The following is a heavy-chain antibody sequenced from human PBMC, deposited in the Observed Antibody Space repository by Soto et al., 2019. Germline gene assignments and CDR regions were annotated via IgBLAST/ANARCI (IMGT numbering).Heavy chain of an antibody. CDR2: ISGSGGST. CDR3: AKSVLPDFWSGYYFDY. D-gene: IGHD3-3*01. V-gene: IGHV3-23*01. J-gene: IGHJ4*02. CDR1: GFTFSSYA. Sequence: PGGSLRLSCAASGFTFSSYAMSWVRQAPGKGLEWVSAISGSGGSTYYADSVKGRFTISRDNSKNTLYLQMNSLRAEDTAVYYCAKSVLPDFWSGYYFDYWGQGTLVTVSS.